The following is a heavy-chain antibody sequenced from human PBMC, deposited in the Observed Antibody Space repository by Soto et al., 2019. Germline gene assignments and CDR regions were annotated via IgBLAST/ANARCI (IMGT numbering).Heavy chain of an antibody. D-gene: IGHD2-2*01. Sequence: QVQLVESGGGVVQPGRSLRLSCAASGFTFSSYAMNWVRQAPGKGLEWAALISFDGSNKYYADTVKGRFTISRDSSKNTLYLQMNSLRAADTAFYYCGRCSSTSCHLGSDYWGQGTLVTVSS. J-gene: IGHJ4*02. V-gene: IGHV3-30-3*01. CDR1: GFTFSSYA. CDR2: ISFDGSNK. CDR3: GRCSSTSCHLGSDY.